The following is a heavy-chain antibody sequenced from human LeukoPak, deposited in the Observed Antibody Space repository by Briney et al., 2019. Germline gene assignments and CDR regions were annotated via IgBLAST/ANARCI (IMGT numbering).Heavy chain of an antibody. V-gene: IGHV1-18*01. J-gene: IGHJ6*04. CDR2: ISTYYGNT. Sequence: ASVKVSCKASGYTFTSYGFSWVRQAPGQGLEWMGWISTYYGNTNYAQKLQDRVTMTTDTSTSTAYMELTSLRSDDTAVYYCARAKDYDILTGREVDGMDVWGKGTTVTVSS. CDR1: GYTFTSYG. CDR3: ARAKDYDILTGREVDGMDV. D-gene: IGHD3-9*01.